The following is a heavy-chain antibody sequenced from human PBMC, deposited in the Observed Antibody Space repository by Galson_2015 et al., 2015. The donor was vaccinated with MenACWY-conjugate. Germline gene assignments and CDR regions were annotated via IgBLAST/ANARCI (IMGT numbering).Heavy chain of an antibody. Sequence: QSGAEVKKSGDSLKISCEASGYSFTGYWIVWVRQMPGKGLEWMGIIYPGVSDTIYSPSFEGQVTMSADKSISTAYLQWSSLKTSDSAIYFCARRGVRGLTDDAFDFWGQGTLVSVSS. V-gene: IGHV5-51*01. CDR3: ARRGVRGLTDDAFDF. CDR1: GYSFTGYW. CDR2: IYPGVSDT. D-gene: IGHD3-10*01. J-gene: IGHJ3*01.